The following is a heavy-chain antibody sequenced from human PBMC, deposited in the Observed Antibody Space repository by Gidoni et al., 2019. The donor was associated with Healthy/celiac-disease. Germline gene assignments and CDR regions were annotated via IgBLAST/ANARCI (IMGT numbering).Heavy chain of an antibody. Sequence: VQLVQSGAEVKKPGASVTVSCEAYGYTFTSYGISWVRQARGQGLEGMGWSSAYNGNTNYAQKLQGRVTMTTDTSTSTAYMELRSLRSDDTAVYYCARHWGTVTSSDYWGQGTLVTVSS. J-gene: IGHJ4*02. CDR3: ARHWGTVTSSDY. V-gene: IGHV1-18*01. CDR1: GYTFTSYG. CDR2: SSAYNGNT. D-gene: IGHD4-17*01.